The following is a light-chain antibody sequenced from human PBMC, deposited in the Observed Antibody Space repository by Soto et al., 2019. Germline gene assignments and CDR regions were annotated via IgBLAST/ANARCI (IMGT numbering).Light chain of an antibody. CDR1: QSVLYSSNNNNY. J-gene: IGKJ1*01. CDR3: QQYYDTPST. V-gene: IGKV4-1*01. Sequence: DIVITHSPDSLAVSLGERATINWRSSQSVLYSSNNNNYIAWYQQKPGQPPKLIIYWASTRESGVPDRFSGSGSGTDFTLTISSLQAEDVAIYYCQQYYDTPSTFGQGTKVDIK. CDR2: WAS.